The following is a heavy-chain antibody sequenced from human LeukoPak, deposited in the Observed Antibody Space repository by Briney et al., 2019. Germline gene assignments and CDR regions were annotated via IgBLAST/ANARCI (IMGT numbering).Heavy chain of an antibody. V-gene: IGHV3-43*01. D-gene: IGHD1-7*01. CDR1: GLTFGDYT. J-gene: IGHJ4*02. Sequence: GGSLRLSCEASGLTFGDYTMHWVRQAPGKGLEWVSLISRNGAATKYADSVKGRFTISRDNAKNSLNLQMNSLRAEDTAVYYCARDRLFGNLPDYWGQGTLVTVSS. CDR2: ISRNGAAT. CDR3: ARDRLFGNLPDY.